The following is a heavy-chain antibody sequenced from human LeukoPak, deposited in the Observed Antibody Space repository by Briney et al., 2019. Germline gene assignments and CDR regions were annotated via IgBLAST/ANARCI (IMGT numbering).Heavy chain of an antibody. CDR2: ISYDGSNK. CDR3: ARGLSAVDY. J-gene: IGHJ4*02. V-gene: IGHV3-30-3*01. Sequence: PGRSLRLSCAASGFTFSSYAMAWVRQAPGKGLEWVAVISYDGSNKYYADSVKGRFTISRDNSKNTLYLQMNSLRAEDTAVYYCARGLSAVDYWGQGTLVTVSS. CDR1: GFTFSSYA.